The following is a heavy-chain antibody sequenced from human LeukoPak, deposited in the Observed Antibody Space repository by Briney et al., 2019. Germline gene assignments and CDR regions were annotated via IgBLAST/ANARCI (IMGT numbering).Heavy chain of an antibody. CDR1: GFTFSGSA. D-gene: IGHD1-26*01. CDR3: VRRDERSGSYWGNAFDI. V-gene: IGHV3-73*01. CDR2: IRAKANSYAT. Sequence: GGSLRLSCAASGFTFSGSAIHWVRQVSGKGLEWVGLIRAKANSYATAYGASVKGRFTISRDDSKNTAYLQMNSLKFDDTAVYYWVRRDERSGSYWGNAFDIWGQGTMVSVSS. J-gene: IGHJ3*02.